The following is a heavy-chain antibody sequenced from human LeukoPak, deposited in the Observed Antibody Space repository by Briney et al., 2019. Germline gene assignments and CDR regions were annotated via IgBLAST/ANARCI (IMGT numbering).Heavy chain of an antibody. Sequence: AGGSLRLSCATSGFNFEDYAMNWVRQAPGKGLEWVGLITSKAYAETTDFAASVKGRFSISRDNAKNSLYLQMNSLRAEDTAVYYCARGPHREYLEQWLTGQFGYWGQGTLVTVSS. CDR2: ITSKAYAETT. D-gene: IGHD6-19*01. CDR3: ARGPHREYLEQWLTGQFGY. V-gene: IGHV3-49*04. CDR1: GFNFEDYA. J-gene: IGHJ4*02.